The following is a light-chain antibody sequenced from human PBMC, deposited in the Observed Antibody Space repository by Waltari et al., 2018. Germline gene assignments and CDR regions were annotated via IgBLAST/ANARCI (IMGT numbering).Light chain of an antibody. V-gene: IGKV4-1*01. Sequence: DFVMTQSPDSMAVSLGERATINCQSSPSVFWNSNSENYLAWYQQKPGQPPKLLIYWASTRASGVPDRFTGSGSGTDFTLTISSLQAEDVAVYYCQQYYTTPYTFGQGTKVEIK. CDR1: PSVFWNSNSENY. J-gene: IGKJ2*01. CDR3: QQYYTTPYT. CDR2: WAS.